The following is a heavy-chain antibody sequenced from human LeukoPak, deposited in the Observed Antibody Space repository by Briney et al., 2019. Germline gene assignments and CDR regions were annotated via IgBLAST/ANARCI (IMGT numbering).Heavy chain of an antibody. CDR2: ISYDGSNK. CDR3: AKDHGYCSGGSCAPVN. D-gene: IGHD2-15*01. Sequence: GGSLRLSCAASGFTFSSYAMHWVRQAPGKGLEWVAVISYDGSNKYYADSVKGRFTISRDNSKNTLYLQMNSLRAEDTAVYYCAKDHGYCSGGSCAPVNWGQGTLVTVSS. CDR1: GFTFSSYA. J-gene: IGHJ4*02. V-gene: IGHV3-30-3*01.